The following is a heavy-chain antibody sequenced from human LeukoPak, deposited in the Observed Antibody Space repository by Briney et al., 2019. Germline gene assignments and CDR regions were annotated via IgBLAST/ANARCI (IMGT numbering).Heavy chain of an antibody. Sequence: TSVKASCKAFGYTFTGYFMHWVREAPGQGLGWRGWINPNSGGTNYAQKFQGWVTMTRETSISTAYMELSRLRSDDTAVYYCARGYWSGGSCYSLDYWGQGTLVTVPS. CDR1: GYTFTGYF. CDR3: ARGYWSGGSCYSLDY. J-gene: IGHJ4*02. CDR2: INPNSGGT. D-gene: IGHD2-15*01. V-gene: IGHV1-2*04.